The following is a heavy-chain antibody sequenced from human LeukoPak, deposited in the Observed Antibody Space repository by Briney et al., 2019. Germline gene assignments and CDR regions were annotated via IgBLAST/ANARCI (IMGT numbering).Heavy chain of an antibody. V-gene: IGHV3-23*01. Sequence: GGSLRLSCAASGFTFNNYAMSWVRQAPGKGLEWVATISGSGVNTYYADSAKGRFTISKDYSKNTLYLQVSSLRAEDTAVYYCATRSHCSGSYSMDVWGQGTTVTVSS. J-gene: IGHJ6*02. CDR2: ISGSGVNT. CDR1: GFTFNNYA. D-gene: IGHD6-19*01. CDR3: ATRSHCSGSYSMDV.